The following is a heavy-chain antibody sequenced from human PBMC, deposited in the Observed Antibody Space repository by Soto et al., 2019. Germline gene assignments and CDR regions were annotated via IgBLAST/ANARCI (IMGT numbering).Heavy chain of an antibody. CDR3: ASRELSGAPTGFEP. J-gene: IGHJ5*02. Sequence: SETLSLTCTVSGGSISSSSYYWGWIRQPPGKGLEWIGSIYYSGSTYYNPSLKSRVTISVDTSKNQFSLKLSSVTAADTAVYYCASRELSGAPTGFEPWGKGTLVNVSS. V-gene: IGHV4-39*01. CDR1: GGSISSSSYY. D-gene: IGHD2-15*01. CDR2: IYYSGST.